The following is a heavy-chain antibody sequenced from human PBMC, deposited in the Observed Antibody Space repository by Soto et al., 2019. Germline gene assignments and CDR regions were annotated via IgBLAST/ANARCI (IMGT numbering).Heavy chain of an antibody. V-gene: IGHV1-3*01. CDR1: GYTFTSYA. Sequence: ASVKVSCKASGYTFTSYAMHWVRQAPGQRLEWMGWINAGNGNTKYSQKFQGRVTITRDTSASTAYMELSSLRSEDTAVYYCARDKGITGTTSLSSIDHYYGMDVWGQGATVTVSS. CDR2: INAGNGNT. CDR3: ARDKGITGTTSLSSIDHYYGMDV. J-gene: IGHJ6*02. D-gene: IGHD1-7*01.